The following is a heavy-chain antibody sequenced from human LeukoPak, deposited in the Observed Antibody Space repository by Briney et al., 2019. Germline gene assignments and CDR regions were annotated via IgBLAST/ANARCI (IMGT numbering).Heavy chain of an antibody. CDR3: ARDSAVATYYGVDV. Sequence: GGSLRLSCAASGFTFTSYYLNWVRQAPGKGLEWVSYISSSGSTIYYADSVKGRFTISRDNAKNSLFLQMNSLRPEDTAVYYCARDSAVATYYGVDVWGQGTTATVSS. J-gene: IGHJ6*02. V-gene: IGHV3-48*01. CDR1: GFTFTSYY. CDR2: ISSSGSTI. D-gene: IGHD6-19*01.